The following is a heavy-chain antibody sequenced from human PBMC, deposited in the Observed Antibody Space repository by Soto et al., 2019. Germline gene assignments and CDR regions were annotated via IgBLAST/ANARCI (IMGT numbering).Heavy chain of an antibody. CDR2: IRSKANSYAT. CDR3: TSYIGYSYALGY. D-gene: IGHD5-18*01. CDR1: GFTFSGSA. Sequence: VGSLRLSCAASGFTFSGSAMHWVRQASGKGLEWVGRIRSKANSYATAYAASVKGRFTISRDDSKNTAYLQMNSLKTEDTAVYYCTSYIGYSYALGYWGQGTLVTVSS. V-gene: IGHV3-73*01. J-gene: IGHJ4*02.